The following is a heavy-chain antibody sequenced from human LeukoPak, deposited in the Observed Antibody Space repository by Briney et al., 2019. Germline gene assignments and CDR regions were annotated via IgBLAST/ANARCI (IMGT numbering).Heavy chain of an antibody. CDR3: AVSPGYSYGVDY. V-gene: IGHV4-39*01. CDR2: IYYSGST. D-gene: IGHD5-18*01. Sequence: RSSETLSLTCTVSGGSISSSSYYWGWTRQPPGKGLEWIGSIYYSGSTYYNPSLKSRVTISVDTSKNQFSLKLSSVTAAGTAVYYCAVSPGYSYGVDYWGQGTLVTVSS. J-gene: IGHJ4*02. CDR1: GGSISSSSYY.